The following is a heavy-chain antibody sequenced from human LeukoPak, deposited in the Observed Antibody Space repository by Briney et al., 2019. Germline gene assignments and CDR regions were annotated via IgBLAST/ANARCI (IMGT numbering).Heavy chain of an antibody. CDR2: ISSGSDSI. D-gene: IGHD2-15*01. CDR3: ARAEALLPYLY. J-gene: IGHJ4*02. Sequence: GSLSPSSAASGFTFSTYGINWVRQAPGKGLEWVSYISSGSDSIHYADSLKGRFTVSRDNAKNSLFLQMNSLRDEDTAVYYCARAEALLPYLYWGRGTRDPVSS. CDR1: GFTFSTYG. V-gene: IGHV3-48*02.